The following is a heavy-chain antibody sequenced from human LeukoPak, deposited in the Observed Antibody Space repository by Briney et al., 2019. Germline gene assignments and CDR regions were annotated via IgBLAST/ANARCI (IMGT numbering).Heavy chain of an antibody. CDR2: IYHSGST. V-gene: IGHV4-30-2*01. Sequence: QTLSLTCAASGGSISSGGNSWSWMAQPPGKDLEWIGCIYHSGSTYYNPSLKCQVTISVDRSKNQFSLKLRSVTATDTAVYYCARAEDLGSFDIWGQGTMVTVSS. CDR3: ARAEDLGSFDI. J-gene: IGHJ3*02. D-gene: IGHD2-15*01. CDR1: GGSISSGGNS.